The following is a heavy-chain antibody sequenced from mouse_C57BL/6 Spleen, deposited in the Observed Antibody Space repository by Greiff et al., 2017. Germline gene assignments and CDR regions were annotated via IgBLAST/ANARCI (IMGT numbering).Heavy chain of an antibody. V-gene: IGHV6-3*01. J-gene: IGHJ4*01. CDR2: IRLKSDNYAT. CDR3: TGGIYYYGSSVGAMDY. D-gene: IGHD1-1*01. CDR1: GFTFSNYW. Sequence: EVQGVESGGGLVQPGGSMKLSCVASGFTFSNYWMNWVRQSPEKGLEWVAQIRLKSDNYATHYAESVKGRFTISRDDSKSSVYLQMNNLRAEDTGIYYCTGGIYYYGSSVGAMDYWGQGTSVTVSS.